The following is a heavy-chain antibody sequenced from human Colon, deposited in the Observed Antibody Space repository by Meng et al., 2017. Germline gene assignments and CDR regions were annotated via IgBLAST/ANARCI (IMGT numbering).Heavy chain of an antibody. CDR2: ISSSSSYI. CDR1: GFTFSSYS. Sequence: GGSLRLSCAASGFTFSSYSMNWVRQAPGKGLEWVSSISSSSSYIYYADSVKGRFTISRDKAKNSLYLQMNSLRAEDTAVYYCAASDSSSWYYFVYWGQGTLVTVSS. V-gene: IGHV3-21*01. CDR3: AASDSSSWYYFVY. D-gene: IGHD6-13*01. J-gene: IGHJ4*02.